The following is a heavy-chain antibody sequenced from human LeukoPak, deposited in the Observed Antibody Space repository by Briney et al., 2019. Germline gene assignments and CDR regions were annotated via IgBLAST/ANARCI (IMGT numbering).Heavy chain of an antibody. CDR2: IYYSGST. CDR3: ARGSANDFWSGYYQG. V-gene: IGHV4-30-4*08. Sequence: SWVRQAPGKGLEWIGYIYYSGSTYYNPSLKSRVTISVDTSKNQFSLKLSSVTAADTAVYYCARGSANDFWSGYYQGWGQGTLVTVSS. J-gene: IGHJ4*02. D-gene: IGHD3-3*01.